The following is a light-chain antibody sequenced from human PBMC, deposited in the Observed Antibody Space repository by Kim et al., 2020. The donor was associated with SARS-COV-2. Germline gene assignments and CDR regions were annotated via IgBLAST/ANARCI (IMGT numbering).Light chain of an antibody. J-gene: IGLJ1*01. V-gene: IGLV2-14*03. CDR1: SSDIGAYRY. CDR2: DIN. CDR3: SSYTSSSALYV. Sequence: QSALTQPASVSGSPGQSIAISCTGTSSDIGAYRYVSWYQQHPGKAPKLMMYDINNRPSGVSDRFSGSKSGNTASLTISGLQAEDEADYYCSSYTSSSALYVFGSGTKSPS.